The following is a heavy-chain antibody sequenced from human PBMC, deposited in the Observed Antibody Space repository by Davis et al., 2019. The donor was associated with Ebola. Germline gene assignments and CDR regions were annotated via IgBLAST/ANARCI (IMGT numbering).Heavy chain of an antibody. CDR3: ARLGQQLLLGDWDY. V-gene: IGHV1-8*01. CDR2: MNPNSGNT. D-gene: IGHD2-2*01. J-gene: IGHJ4*02. CDR1: GYTFTSYD. Sequence: ASVKVSCKASGYTFTSYDINWVRQATGQGLEWMGWMNPNSGNTGYAQKFQGRVTMTRDTSTSTVYMDLSSLRSEDTAVYYCARLGQQLLLGDWDYWGQGTLVTVSS.